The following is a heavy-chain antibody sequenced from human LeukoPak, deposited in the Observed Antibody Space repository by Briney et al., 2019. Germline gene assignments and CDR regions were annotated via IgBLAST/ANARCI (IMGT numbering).Heavy chain of an antibody. CDR3: ARDRDSSGYYYFIEYAFDI. CDR2: IIPIFGTA. J-gene: IGHJ3*02. D-gene: IGHD3-22*01. Sequence: GASVKVSCKASGYTFTGYYMHWVRQVPGQGLEWMGWIIPIFGTANYAQKFQGRVTITADKSTSTAYMELSSLRSEDTAVYYCARDRDSSGYYYFIEYAFDIWGQGTMVTVSS. CDR1: GYTFTGYY. V-gene: IGHV1-69*06.